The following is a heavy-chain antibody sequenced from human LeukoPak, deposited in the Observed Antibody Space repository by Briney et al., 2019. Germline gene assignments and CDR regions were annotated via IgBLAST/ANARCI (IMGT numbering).Heavy chain of an antibody. CDR1: GGSFSGYY. J-gene: IGHJ1*01. V-gene: IGHV4-34*01. CDR3: ARDSSYSYGRKYFQH. CDR2: INHSGST. D-gene: IGHD5-18*01. Sequence: PSETLSLTCAVYGGSFSGYYWSWIRQPPGKGLEWIGEINHSGSTNYNPSLKSRVTISVDTSKNHFSLKLSSVTAADTAVYYCARDSSYSYGRKYFQHWGQGTLVTVSS.